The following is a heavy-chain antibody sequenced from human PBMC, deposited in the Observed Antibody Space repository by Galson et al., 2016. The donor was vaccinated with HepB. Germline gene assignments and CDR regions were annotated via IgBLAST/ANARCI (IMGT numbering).Heavy chain of an antibody. V-gene: IGHV6-1*01. Sequence: CAISGDSVSSISATWNWIRQSPSRGLEWLGRTFYRSKWYKDYAASVKSRITVNADTSRNQFTLQLNSVTPEDAALYFCSRVTRSSWYVLDYWGQGTLVAVSS. J-gene: IGHJ4*02. CDR3: SRVTRSSWYVLDY. CDR1: GDSVSSISAT. CDR2: TFYRSKWYK. D-gene: IGHD6-13*01.